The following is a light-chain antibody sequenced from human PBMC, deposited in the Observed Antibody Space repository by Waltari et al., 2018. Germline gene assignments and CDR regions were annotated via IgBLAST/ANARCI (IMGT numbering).Light chain of an antibody. Sequence: QSALTQPAAVSGSPGQSVTISCTGASRDIGRYDIVSWYQQHPGNAPKLVIPDVSKRPSGVSDRFSGSKSGDTASLTISGLQFEDEADYYCCSYAGNYVWVFGGGTRLTVL. CDR1: SRDIGRYDI. V-gene: IGLV2-23*02. CDR3: CSYAGNYVWV. J-gene: IGLJ3*02. CDR2: DVS.